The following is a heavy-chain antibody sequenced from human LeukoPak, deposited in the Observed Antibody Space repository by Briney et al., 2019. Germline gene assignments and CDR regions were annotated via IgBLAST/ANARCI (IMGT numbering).Heavy chain of an antibody. CDR1: GFRFSSHA. V-gene: IGHV3-23*01. CDR2: IYGDAGST. J-gene: IGHJ4*02. Sequence: GGSLRLSCAASGFRFSSHAMNWVRQAPGEGLEWVSGIYGDAGSTFYADSVRGRFTISRDNSKNTLYLQMDSLRAEDTAIYYCARAGSDNYYSGVNYWGQGTLVTVSS. CDR3: ARAGSDNYYSGVNY. D-gene: IGHD3-22*01.